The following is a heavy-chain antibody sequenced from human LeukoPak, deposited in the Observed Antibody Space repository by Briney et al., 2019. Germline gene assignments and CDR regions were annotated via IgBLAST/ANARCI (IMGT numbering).Heavy chain of an antibody. D-gene: IGHD3-10*01. J-gene: IGHJ4*02. CDR2: INHSGST. Sequence: PSETLSLTCAVYGGSFSGYYWSWIRQPPGKGLEWIGEINHSGSTNYNPSLKSRVTISVDTSKNQFSLKLSSVTAADTAVYYCARGRGRKFGELLAYYFDFWGQGTLVTVSS. V-gene: IGHV4-34*01. CDR3: ARGRGRKFGELLAYYFDF. CDR1: GGSFSGYY.